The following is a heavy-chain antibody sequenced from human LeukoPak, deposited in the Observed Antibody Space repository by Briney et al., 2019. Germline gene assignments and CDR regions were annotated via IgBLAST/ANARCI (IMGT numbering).Heavy chain of an antibody. D-gene: IGHD5/OR15-5a*01. CDR3: AKLFSAVSTKFEY. V-gene: IGHV3-23*01. CDR2: ISGSGDST. CDR1: GFIFSSYA. J-gene: IGHJ4*02. Sequence: GGSLRLSCAASGFIFSSYAMRWVRQAAGKGLEWVSAISGSGDSTYYADSVKGRFTISRDNSKNTLHLQMNSLRAEDTAIYYCAKLFSAVSTKFEYWGQGTQVTVSS.